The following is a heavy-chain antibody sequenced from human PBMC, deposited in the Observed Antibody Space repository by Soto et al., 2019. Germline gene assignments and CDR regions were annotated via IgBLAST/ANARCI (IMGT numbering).Heavy chain of an antibody. CDR2: IKQDGSEK. J-gene: IGHJ6*02. D-gene: IGHD5-18*01. CDR3: AREAGYSSYYGMDV. CDR1: GFTFSSYW. Sequence: GGSLRLSCAASGFTFSSYWMSWVRQAPGKGLEWVANIKQDGSEKYYVDSVKGRFTISRDNAKNSLYLQMNSLRAEDPAVYYCAREAGYSSYYGMDVWGQGTTVTVSS. V-gene: IGHV3-7*01.